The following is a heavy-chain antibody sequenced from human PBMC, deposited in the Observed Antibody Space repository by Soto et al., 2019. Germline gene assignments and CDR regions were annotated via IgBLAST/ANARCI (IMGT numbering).Heavy chain of an antibody. D-gene: IGHD6-19*01. J-gene: IGHJ4*02. Sequence: QVQLVQSGAEEKKPGASVKVSCKASGYTFTGYAMHWVRQAPGQRLEWMGWINAGNGNTKYSQKFQGRVTITRDTSASTAYMELSSLRSEDTAVYYCARAVAVPADLDYWGKGTLVTVSS. CDR1: GYTFTGYA. CDR2: INAGNGNT. V-gene: IGHV1-3*05. CDR3: ARAVAVPADLDY.